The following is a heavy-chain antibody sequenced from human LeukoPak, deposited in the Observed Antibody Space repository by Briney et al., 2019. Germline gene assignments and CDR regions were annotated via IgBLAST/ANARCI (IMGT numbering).Heavy chain of an antibody. J-gene: IGHJ4*02. D-gene: IGHD5-12*01. CDR1: GGSINSSNW. Sequence: SETLSLTCAVSGGSINSSNWWSWVRQPPGKGLEWIGQIFHSGSANYNPSLKSRVTMSVDKSNNQFSLRLSSVTAADTAVYYCARDRNSNLRLGFWGRGALVTVSS. CDR2: IFHSGSA. CDR3: ARDRNSNLRLGF. V-gene: IGHV4-4*02.